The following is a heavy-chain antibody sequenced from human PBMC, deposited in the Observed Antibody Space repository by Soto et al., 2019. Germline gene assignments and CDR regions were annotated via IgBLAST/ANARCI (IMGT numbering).Heavy chain of an antibody. J-gene: IGHJ6*02. Sequence: QVQLVQSGAEVKKPGSSVKVSCKASGGTFSKYAISWVLQAHGQVLEWMGGIIPIFGTANYAQKFQGRVTITADESTSTAYMELSSLRSEDTAVYYCARPTITTGVDYYYVMDVWGQGTTVTVSS. V-gene: IGHV1-69*01. CDR3: ARPTITTGVDYYYVMDV. CDR2: IIPIFGTA. D-gene: IGHD3-22*01. CDR1: GGTFSKYA.